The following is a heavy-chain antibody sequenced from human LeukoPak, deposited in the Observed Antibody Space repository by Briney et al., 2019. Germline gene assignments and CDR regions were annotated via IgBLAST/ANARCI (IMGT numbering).Heavy chain of an antibody. D-gene: IGHD3-22*01. Sequence: ASVKVSCKASGYTFTSYAMQWVRQAPGQRLEWRGWINAGNGNTKYSQEFQGRVTITRDTSASTAYMELSSLRSEDMAVYYCARGYYYDSSGYYKDFVYWGQGTLVTVSS. J-gene: IGHJ4*02. V-gene: IGHV1-3*03. CDR2: INAGNGNT. CDR1: GYTFTSYA. CDR3: ARGYYYDSSGYYKDFVY.